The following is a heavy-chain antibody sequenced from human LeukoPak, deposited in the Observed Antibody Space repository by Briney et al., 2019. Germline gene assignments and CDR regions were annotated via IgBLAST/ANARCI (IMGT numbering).Heavy chain of an antibody. CDR1: GYTFTSYY. CDR3: ARGGPAVRTV. J-gene: IGHJ4*02. CDR2: INPSGDST. D-gene: IGHD6-13*01. Sequence: VTVSYKXSGYTFTSYYMHWVRQAPGQGLEWMGMINPSGDSTNYAQRFQGRVTMTRDTSTSPVHMELSSLGSEDTAVYYCARGGPAVRTVWGQGTQVTVSS. V-gene: IGHV1-46*01.